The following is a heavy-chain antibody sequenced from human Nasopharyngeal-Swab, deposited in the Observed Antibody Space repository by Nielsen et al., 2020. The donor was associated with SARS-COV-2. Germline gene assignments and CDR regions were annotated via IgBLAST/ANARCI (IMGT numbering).Heavy chain of an antibody. CDR1: GFTFSSYG. V-gene: IGHV3-33*05. CDR3: ARDVPIAVAGTWGDY. Sequence: GGSLRLSCAAPGFTFSSYGMHWVRQAPGKGLEWVAVISYDGSNKYYADSVKGRFTISRDNSKNTLYLQMNSLRAEDTAVYYCARDVPIAVAGTWGDYWGQRTLVTVSS. CDR2: ISYDGSNK. J-gene: IGHJ4*02. D-gene: IGHD6-19*01.